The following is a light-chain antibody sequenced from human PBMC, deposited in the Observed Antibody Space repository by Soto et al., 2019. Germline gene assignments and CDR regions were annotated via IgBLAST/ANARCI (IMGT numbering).Light chain of an antibody. CDR1: KGISSY. J-gene: IGKJ1*01. CDR3: QRTYNALWA. V-gene: IGKV1-27*01. Sequence: DIQLTQSRSSLSASVGDRVAITCRMSKGISSYLNWYRQKPGKVPKLLIYSASNLQSGVPSRFSGSGSGTDFTLTISSLQPEVVATYYGQRTYNALWAFGQGTKVEIK. CDR2: SAS.